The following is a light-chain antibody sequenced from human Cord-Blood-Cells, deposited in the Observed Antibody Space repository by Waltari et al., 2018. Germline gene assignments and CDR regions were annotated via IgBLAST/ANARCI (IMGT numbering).Light chain of an antibody. CDR1: SSNIGAGYD. J-gene: IGLJ3*02. CDR3: QSYDSSLSAV. Sequence: QSVLTPPPSVSGAPGQRVTIPCTGSSSNIGAGYDVHWYQQLPGTAPKLLIYGNSNRPSGVPDRFSGSKSGTSASLAITGLQAEDEADYYCQSYDSSLSAVFGGGTKLTVL. V-gene: IGLV1-40*01. CDR2: GNS.